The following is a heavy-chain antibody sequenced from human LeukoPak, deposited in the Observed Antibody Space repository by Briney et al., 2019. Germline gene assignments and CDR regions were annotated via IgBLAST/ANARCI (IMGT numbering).Heavy chain of an antibody. CDR1: GFTFSGSA. D-gene: IGHD3-10*01. CDR3: TGNYYGSGSYADFDY. CDR2: IRSTANGYAT. Sequence: GGSLRLSCAASGFTFSGSALHWVRQASGKGLEWVGRIRSTANGYATAYAASVKGRFTISRDDSKNTAYLQMDSLKTEDTAACYCTGNYYGSGSYADFDYWGQGTLVTVSS. V-gene: IGHV3-73*01. J-gene: IGHJ4*02.